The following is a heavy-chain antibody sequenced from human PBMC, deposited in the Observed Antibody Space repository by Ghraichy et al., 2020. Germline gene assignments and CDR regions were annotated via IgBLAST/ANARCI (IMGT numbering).Heavy chain of an antibody. CDR1: GGSFSGYY. CDR3: VRRGERIDV. V-gene: IGHV4-34*12. J-gene: IGHJ4*02. Sequence: SETLSLTCAVYGGSFSGYYWTWIRQPPGKGLEWIGEIIHGGGTKYNPSLKSRVTISLDTSKNQISLKLSSVTAADTAAYYCVRRGERIDVWGQGSLVTVS. D-gene: IGHD3-10*01. CDR2: IIHGGGT.